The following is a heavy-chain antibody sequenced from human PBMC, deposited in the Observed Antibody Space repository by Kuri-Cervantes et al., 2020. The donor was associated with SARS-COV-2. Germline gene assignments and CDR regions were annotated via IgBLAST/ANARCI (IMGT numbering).Heavy chain of an antibody. J-gene: IGHJ6*03. V-gene: IGHV3-33*08. CDR2: IWYDGENE. CDR3: ARGAANYYYMDV. CDR1: GFTFSNDV. Sequence: LSLTCVASGFTFSNDVIHWVRQAPGKGLERVAVIWYDGENEYNAGSVKGRFTISRDNSKNTVSLHMNSLRAEDTAMFYCARGAANYYYMDVWGKGTTVTVSS. D-gene: IGHD3-16*01.